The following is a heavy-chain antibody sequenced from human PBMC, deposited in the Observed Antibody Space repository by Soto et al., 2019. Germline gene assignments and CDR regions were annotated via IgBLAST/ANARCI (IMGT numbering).Heavy chain of an antibody. V-gene: IGHV1-69*02. CDR3: ASSVVIDQGYVPAFDI. J-gene: IGHJ3*02. CDR2: IIPILGIA. CDR1: GGTFSSYT. D-gene: IGHD3-10*01. Sequence: ASVKVSCKASGGTFSSYTISWVRQAPGQGLEWMGRIIPILGIANYAQKFQGRVTITADKSTSTAYMELSSLRSEDTAVYYCASSVVIDQGYVPAFDIWGQGTMVTV.